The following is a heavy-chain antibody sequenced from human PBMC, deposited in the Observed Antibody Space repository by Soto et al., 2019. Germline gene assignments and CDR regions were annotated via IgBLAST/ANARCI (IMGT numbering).Heavy chain of an antibody. CDR3: ARGDRHSYYYYYMDV. Sequence: SETLSLTCAVYGGSFSGYYWRWIRQPPGKGLEWIGEINHSGSTNYNPSLKSRVTISVDTSKNQFSLKLSSVTAADTAVYYCARGDRHSYYYYYMDVWGKGTTVTVSS. CDR2: INHSGST. V-gene: IGHV4-34*01. CDR1: GGSFSGYY. J-gene: IGHJ6*03. D-gene: IGHD3-22*01.